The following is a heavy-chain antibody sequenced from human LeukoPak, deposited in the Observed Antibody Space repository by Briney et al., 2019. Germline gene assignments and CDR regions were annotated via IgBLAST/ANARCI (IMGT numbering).Heavy chain of an antibody. CDR3: ARAVIAVAGLEDY. V-gene: IGHV3-30-3*01. CDR1: GFTFSSYA. J-gene: IGHJ4*02. CDR2: ISYDGSNK. D-gene: IGHD6-19*01. Sequence: GGSLRLSCAASGFTFSSYAMHWVRQAPGKGLEWVAVISYDGSNKYYADSVKGRFTISRDNSKNTLYLQMNSLRAEDTAVYYSARAVIAVAGLEDYWGQGTLVTVSS.